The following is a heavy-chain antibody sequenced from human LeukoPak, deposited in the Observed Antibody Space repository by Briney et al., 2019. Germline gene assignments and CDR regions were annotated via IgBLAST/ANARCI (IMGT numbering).Heavy chain of an antibody. D-gene: IGHD3-3*01. CDR1: GYTFTSYG. CDR3: ATYDFWSGYDYFDY. Sequence: ASVKVSCKASGYTFTSYGISWVRQAPGQGLEWMGWISAYNGNTNYAQQLQGRVTMTTDTSTSTAYMELRSLRSDDTAVYYCATYDFWSGYDYFDYWGQGTLVTVSS. J-gene: IGHJ4*02. CDR2: ISAYNGNT. V-gene: IGHV1-18*01.